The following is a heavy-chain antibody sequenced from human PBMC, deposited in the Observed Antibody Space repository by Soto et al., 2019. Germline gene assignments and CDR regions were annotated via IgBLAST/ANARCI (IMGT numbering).Heavy chain of an antibody. V-gene: IGHV5-10-1*01. CDR2: IDPSDSQT. CDR3: ARQIYDSDTGPNFQYYFDS. Sequence: GESLKISCKGSGYSFAGYWITWVRQKPGKDLEWMGRIDPSDSQTYYSPSFRGHVTISVTKSITTVFLQWSSLRASDTAMYYCARQIYDSDTGPNFQYYFDSWGQGTPVTV. CDR1: GYSFAGYW. J-gene: IGHJ4*02. D-gene: IGHD3-22*01.